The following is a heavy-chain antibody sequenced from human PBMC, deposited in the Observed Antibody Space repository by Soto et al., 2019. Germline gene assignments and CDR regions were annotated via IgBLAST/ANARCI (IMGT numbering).Heavy chain of an antibody. D-gene: IGHD3-9*01. CDR2: ISYDGSNK. Sequence: SLRLSCAASGFTFSSYGMHWVRQAPGKGLEWVAVISYDGSNKYYADSVKGRFTISRDNSKNTLYLQMNSLRAEDTAVYYCAKGSYDILTGPGGDYWGQGTLVTVSS. CDR3: AKGSYDILTGPGGDY. V-gene: IGHV3-30*18. CDR1: GFTFSSYG. J-gene: IGHJ4*02.